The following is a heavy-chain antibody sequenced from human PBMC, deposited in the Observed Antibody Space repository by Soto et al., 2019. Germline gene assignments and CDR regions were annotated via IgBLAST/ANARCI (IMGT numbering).Heavy chain of an antibody. V-gene: IGHV3-11*01. J-gene: IGHJ6*02. D-gene: IGHD3-22*01. Sequence: GGSLRLSCAASGFTFSDYYMSWIRQAPGKGLEWVSYISSSGSTIYYADSVKGRFTISRDNAKNSLYLQMNSLRAEDTAVYYCAREPDSGATHYYYGMDVWGQGTTVTVSS. CDR1: GFTFSDYY. CDR3: AREPDSGATHYYYGMDV. CDR2: ISSSGSTI.